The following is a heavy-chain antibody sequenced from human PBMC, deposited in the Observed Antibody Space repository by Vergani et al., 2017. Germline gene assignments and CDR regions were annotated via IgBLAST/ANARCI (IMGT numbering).Heavy chain of an antibody. V-gene: IGHV4-34*01. D-gene: IGHD6-19*01. CDR1: GGSFSGYY. CDR2: INHSGST. CDR3: ARHSTVEWLVKLGWIDP. J-gene: IGHJ5*02. Sequence: QVQLQQWGAGLLKPSETLSLTCAVYGGSFSGYYWSWIRQPPGKGLEWIGEINHSGSTNYNPSLKSRVTISLDTSKNQFSLKLSSVTAADTAVYFCARHSTVEWLVKLGWIDPWGQGILVTVSS.